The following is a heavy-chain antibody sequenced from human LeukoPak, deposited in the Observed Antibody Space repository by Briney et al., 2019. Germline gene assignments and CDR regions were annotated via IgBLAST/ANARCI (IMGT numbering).Heavy chain of an antibody. CDR1: GFTFSSYW. V-gene: IGHV3-7*01. CDR2: IKQDGSQK. J-gene: IGHJ4*02. D-gene: IGHD3-22*01. CDR3: ARHYDSTAYSLDY. Sequence: PGGSLRLSCAASGFTFSSYWMTWVRQAPGKGLEWVANIKQDGSQKFYLDSVKGRFTISRDNAKESLFLQMNGLRAEDTAVYYCARHYDSTAYSLDYWGQGTLVTVSS.